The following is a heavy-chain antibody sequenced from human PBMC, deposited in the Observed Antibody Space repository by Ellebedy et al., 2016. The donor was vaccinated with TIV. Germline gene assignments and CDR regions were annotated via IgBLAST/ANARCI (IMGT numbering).Heavy chain of an antibody. CDR2: IYYTGNT. Sequence: SETLSLTCTASGGSITSTSHYWAWIRQPPGKGLESIGSIYYTGNTYYNPSLKSRVTMSMDTSKNQFSLKLTSVAAADTAVYYCARYYGSGVIDYWGQGTLVSVSS. CDR1: GGSITSTSHY. CDR3: ARYYGSGVIDY. D-gene: IGHD3-10*01. J-gene: IGHJ4*02. V-gene: IGHV4-39*01.